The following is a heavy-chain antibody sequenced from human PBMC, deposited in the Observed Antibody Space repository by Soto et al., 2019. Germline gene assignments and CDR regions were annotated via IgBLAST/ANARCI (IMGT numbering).Heavy chain of an antibody. CDR3: ARTYCTDGVCYLDDFDI. CDR1: GYTFTSYG. CDR2: ISAYNGNT. D-gene: IGHD2-8*01. J-gene: IGHJ3*02. Sequence: ASVKVSCKASGYTFTSYGISWVRQAPGQGLEWMGWISAYNGNTNYAQKLQGRVTMTTDTSTSTAYMELRSLRSDDTAVYYCARTYCTDGVCYLDDFDIWGQGTMVTVSS. V-gene: IGHV1-18*01.